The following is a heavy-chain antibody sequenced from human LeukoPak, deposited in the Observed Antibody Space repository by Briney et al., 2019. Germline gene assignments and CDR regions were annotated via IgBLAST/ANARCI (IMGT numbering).Heavy chain of an antibody. CDR1: GGSISSYY. CDR3: ATDYGDYVGLAFDI. Sequence: SETLSLTCTVSGGSISSYYWSWIRQPAGKGLEWIGRIYTSGSTNYNPSLKSRVTMSVDTSKNQFSLKLSSVTAADTAVYYCATDYGDYVGLAFDIWGQGTMVTVSS. J-gene: IGHJ3*02. V-gene: IGHV4-4*07. CDR2: IYTSGST. D-gene: IGHD4-17*01.